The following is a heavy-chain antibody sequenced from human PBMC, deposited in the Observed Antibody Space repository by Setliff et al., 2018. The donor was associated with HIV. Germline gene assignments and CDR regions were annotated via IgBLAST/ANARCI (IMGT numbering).Heavy chain of an antibody. CDR3: RVWILRDTSDI. V-gene: IGHV4-34*12. J-gene: IGHJ3*02. CDR1: GGSFSGNH. Sequence: SETLSLTCTIYGGSFSGNHWSWIRQSPGNGLEWIGEVLYNGGTRYNPSLENRVSRSVDTSKNQFFLKLLSVTAADTAVYYCRVWILRDTSDIWGQGTVVTVSS. D-gene: IGHD1-1*01. CDR2: VLYNGGT.